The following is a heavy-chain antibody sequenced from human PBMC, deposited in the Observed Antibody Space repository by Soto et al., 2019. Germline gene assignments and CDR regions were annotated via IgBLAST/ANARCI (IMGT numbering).Heavy chain of an antibody. CDR2: ISAYNGIT. J-gene: IGHJ5*02. CDR3: AGGAGGGWSDP. Sequence: QIQLVQSGAEVKKPGASVKVSCKASGYSFNTYFITWVRQAPGQGLEWMGWISAYNGITNYARKREGRVPWPTAAPTHTAYRARWGRRLAAPAVDSGAGGAGGGWSDPWGQGTLVTVSS. CDR1: GYSFNTYF. D-gene: IGHD3-10*01. V-gene: IGHV1-18*01.